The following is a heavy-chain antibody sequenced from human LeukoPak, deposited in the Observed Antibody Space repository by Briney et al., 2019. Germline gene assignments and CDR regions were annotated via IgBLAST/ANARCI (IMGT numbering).Heavy chain of an antibody. D-gene: IGHD1-14*01. CDR2: ITGNGGNI. J-gene: IGHJ5*02. V-gene: IGHV3-23*01. CDR1: GFTFSIYA. Sequence: GGSLRLSCAASGFTFSIYAMSWVRQAPGKGLEWISAITGNGGNIYYADSVKGRFTISRDNSKNTLYLQMNSLRVEDTAVYCCARGIRQGNKGNWFDPWGQGSLVTVSS. CDR3: ARGIRQGNKGNWFDP.